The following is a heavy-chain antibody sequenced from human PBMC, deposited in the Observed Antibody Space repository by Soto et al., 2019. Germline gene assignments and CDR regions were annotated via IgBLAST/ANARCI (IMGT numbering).Heavy chain of an antibody. J-gene: IGHJ4*02. D-gene: IGHD5-12*01. CDR2: IYYSGST. Sequence: LSLTCTVSGGSISSSSYYWGWIRQPPGKGLEWIGSIYYSGSTYYNPSLKSRVTISVDTSKNQFSLKLSSVTAADTAVYYCARSGMVATFDYWGQGTLVTVSS. V-gene: IGHV4-39*01. CDR1: GGSISSSSYY. CDR3: ARSGMVATFDY.